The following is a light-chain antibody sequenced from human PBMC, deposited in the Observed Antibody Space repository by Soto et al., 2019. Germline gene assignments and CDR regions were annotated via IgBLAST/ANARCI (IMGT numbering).Light chain of an antibody. J-gene: IGKJ1*01. Sequence: EIVLTQSPATLSLSTGERATLSCRASQTVGSYLACFRQTPGQAPRLLIYGASNRATGIPDRFSGSGSGTDFTLTISRLEPEDFAVYYCQQYGSSGTFGQGTKVDIK. CDR3: QQYGSSGT. CDR1: QTVGSY. V-gene: IGKV3-20*01. CDR2: GAS.